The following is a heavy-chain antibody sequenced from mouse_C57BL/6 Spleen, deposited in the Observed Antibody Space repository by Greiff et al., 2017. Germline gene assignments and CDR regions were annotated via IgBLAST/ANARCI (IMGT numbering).Heavy chain of an antibody. Sequence: VQLQQPGAELVKPGASVKLSCKASGYTFTSYWMQWVKQRPGQGLEWIGEIDPSDSYTNYNQKFKGKATLTVDTSSSTAYMQRSSLTSEDSAVYYCARRPGGFFFDYWGQGTTLTVSS. CDR1: GYTFTSYW. V-gene: IGHV1-50*01. CDR3: ARRPGGFFFDY. CDR2: IDPSDSYT. J-gene: IGHJ2*01. D-gene: IGHD1-1*02.